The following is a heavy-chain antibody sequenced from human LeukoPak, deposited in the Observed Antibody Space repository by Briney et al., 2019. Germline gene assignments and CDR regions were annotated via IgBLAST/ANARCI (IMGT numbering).Heavy chain of an antibody. D-gene: IGHD1-26*01. V-gene: IGHV4-39*01. J-gene: IGHJ4*02. CDR2: IYYSGST. CDR1: GGSISSSSYY. Sequence: PSETLSLTCTVSGGSISSSSYYWGWIRQPPGKGLEWIGSIYYSGSTYSNPSLQSRVTISVDTSKNQFSLKLNSVTAADTAMYYCAKSGGYGLIDYWGQGTRVTVSS. CDR3: AKSGGYGLIDY.